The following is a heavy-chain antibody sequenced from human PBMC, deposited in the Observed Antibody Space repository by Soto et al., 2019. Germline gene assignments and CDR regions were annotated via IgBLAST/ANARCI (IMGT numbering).Heavy chain of an antibody. CDR3: ARDVVVVGGPYYYYGMDV. D-gene: IGHD2-15*01. J-gene: IGHJ6*02. Sequence: HPGGSLRLSCAASGFTVSSNYMSWVRQAPGKGLEWVAVIYSGGSTYYADSVKGRFTISRDNSKNTLYLQMNSLRAEDTAVYYCARDVVVVGGPYYYYGMDVWGQGTTVTVSS. V-gene: IGHV3-53*05. CDR1: GFTVSSNY. CDR2: IYSGGST.